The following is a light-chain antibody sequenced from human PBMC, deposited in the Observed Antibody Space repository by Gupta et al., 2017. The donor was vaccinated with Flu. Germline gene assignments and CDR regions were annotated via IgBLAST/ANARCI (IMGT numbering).Light chain of an antibody. CDR1: QSISSW. CDR3: QQENEYSRT. V-gene: IGKV1-5*03. Sequence: DIRMTQSPSTLPASVGDRVTITCRASQSISSWLAWYQQKPGKAPKLLIYKASKVESGVPSRFSGSGSGTEFTLTISSLQPDDFATYYCQQENEYSRTFGQGTKLDFK. J-gene: IGKJ2*01. CDR2: KAS.